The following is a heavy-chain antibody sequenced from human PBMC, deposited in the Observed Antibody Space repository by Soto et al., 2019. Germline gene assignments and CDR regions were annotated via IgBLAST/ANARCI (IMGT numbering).Heavy chain of an antibody. Sequence: PSETLSLTYPVSGGSISSSSYYWGWIRQPPGKGLEWIGSIYYSGSTYYNPSLKSRVTISVDTSKNQFSLKLSSVTAADTAVYYCARQGGRGIVVVVAARKAFDIWGQGTMVTVSS. CDR1: GGSISSSSYY. J-gene: IGHJ3*02. V-gene: IGHV4-39*01. D-gene: IGHD2-15*01. CDR2: IYYSGST. CDR3: ARQGGRGIVVVVAARKAFDI.